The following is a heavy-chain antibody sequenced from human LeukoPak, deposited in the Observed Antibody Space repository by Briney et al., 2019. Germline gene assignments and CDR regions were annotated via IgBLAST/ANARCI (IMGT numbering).Heavy chain of an antibody. Sequence: ASVKVSCKAPGYTFTSYGISWVRQAPGQGLEWMGWISAYNGNTNYAQKLQGRVTMTTDTSTSTAYMELRSLRSDDTAVYYCASTGTEGYSSGWYYFDYWGQGTLVTVSS. V-gene: IGHV1-18*01. CDR1: GYTFTSYG. D-gene: IGHD6-19*01. J-gene: IGHJ4*02. CDR2: ISAYNGNT. CDR3: ASTGTEGYSSGWYYFDY.